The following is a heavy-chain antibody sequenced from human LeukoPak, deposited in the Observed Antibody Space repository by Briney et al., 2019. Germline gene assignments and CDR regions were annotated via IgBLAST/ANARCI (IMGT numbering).Heavy chain of an antibody. J-gene: IGHJ4*02. CDR2: IRYDGSNK. CDR3: AKAANYYDSSGYEY. D-gene: IGHD3-22*01. Sequence: PGGSPRLSCAASGFTFSSYGMHWVRQAPGKGLEWVAFIRYDGSNKYYADSVKGRFTISRDNSKNTLYLQMNSLRAEDTAVYYCAKAANYYDSSGYEYWGQGTLVTVSS. CDR1: GFTFSSYG. V-gene: IGHV3-30*02.